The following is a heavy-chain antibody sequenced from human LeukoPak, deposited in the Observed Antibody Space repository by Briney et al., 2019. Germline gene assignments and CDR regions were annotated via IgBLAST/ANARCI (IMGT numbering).Heavy chain of an antibody. Sequence: PGGSLRLSCAASGFNFNSYTMNWVRQAPGKGLQWVANILASGSPTYYADSVKGRFIISRDNSKNTVYLQMNSLRVEDTAIYYCAKDFRPDGVDNFDHWGQGILVTVSS. J-gene: IGHJ4*02. CDR3: AKDFRPDGVDNFDH. CDR1: GFNFNSYT. V-gene: IGHV3-23*01. D-gene: IGHD2-8*01. CDR2: ILASGSPT.